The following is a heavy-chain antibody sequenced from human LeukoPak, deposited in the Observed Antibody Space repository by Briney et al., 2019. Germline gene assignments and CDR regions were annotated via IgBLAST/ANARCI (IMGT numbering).Heavy chain of an antibody. Sequence: GGSLRLSCAASGFTFSSYAMSWVRQAPGKGLEWVSAISGSGGSTYYADSVKGRFTTSRDNSKNTLYLQMNSLRAEDTAVYYCAKDIMGDYYFDYWGQGTLVTVSS. CDR2: ISGSGGST. V-gene: IGHV3-23*01. D-gene: IGHD1-26*01. CDR1: GFTFSSYA. CDR3: AKDIMGDYYFDY. J-gene: IGHJ4*02.